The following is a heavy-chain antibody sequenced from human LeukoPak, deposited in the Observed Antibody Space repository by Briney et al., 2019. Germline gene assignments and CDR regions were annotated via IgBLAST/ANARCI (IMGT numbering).Heavy chain of an antibody. J-gene: IGHJ4*02. CDR2: IYSGGST. Sequence: GGSLRLSCAASGFTVSSNYMSWVRQAPGKGLEWVSVIYSGGSTYYADSVKGRFTISRDNSKNMLYLQMNSLRAEDTAVYYCAKQSTARSLGEGGQGTLVTVSS. CDR1: GFTVSSNY. V-gene: IGHV3-66*04. D-gene: IGHD6-6*01. CDR3: AKQSTARSLGE.